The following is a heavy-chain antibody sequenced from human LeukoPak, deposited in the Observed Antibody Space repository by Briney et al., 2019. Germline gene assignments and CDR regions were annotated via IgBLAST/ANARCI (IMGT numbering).Heavy chain of an antibody. CDR3: ARGGYYDTNAYYGDDY. D-gene: IGHD3-22*01. V-gene: IGHV4-59*01. Sequence: PSETLSLTCTVSGSSIRNFYWSWIRQPPGKGLEWIGYIFDSGTTKYNPSLKNRVTISIDTSEHRLSLRLSSVTAADTAVYYCARGGYYDTNAYYGDDYCGQGTLVTVSS. CDR1: GSSIRNFY. J-gene: IGHJ4*02. CDR2: IFDSGTT.